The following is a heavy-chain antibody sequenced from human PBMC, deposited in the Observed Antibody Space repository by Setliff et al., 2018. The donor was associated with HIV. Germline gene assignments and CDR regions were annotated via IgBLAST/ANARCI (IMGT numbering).Heavy chain of an antibody. J-gene: IGHJ4*01. V-gene: IGHV1-46*01. Sequence: ASVKVSCKASGYTFTSYPMHWVRQAPGQGLEWMGVINTRGGSAGYAEKFRGRVTMTRDTSTSTVYMDLRNLRSEDTAVYYCARNQGDSSGWYAGDYWGHGTLVTAPQ. CDR1: GYTFTSYP. D-gene: IGHD6-19*01. CDR3: ARNQGDSSGWYAGDY. CDR2: INTRGGSA.